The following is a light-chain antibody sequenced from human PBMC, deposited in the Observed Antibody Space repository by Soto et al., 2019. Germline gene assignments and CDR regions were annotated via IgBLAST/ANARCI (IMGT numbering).Light chain of an antibody. V-gene: IGKV3-15*01. CDR3: QQYNNWPPLT. CDR1: QSVSSN. Sequence: EIVMTQSPATLSVSPGERATLSCRASQSVSSNLAWYQQKPGQAPRLLIYGASTRATGIPARFSGSGSGTEFTLTISSLQSEDFALYYCQQYNNWPPLTFGQGTRLEIK. CDR2: GAS. J-gene: IGKJ5*01.